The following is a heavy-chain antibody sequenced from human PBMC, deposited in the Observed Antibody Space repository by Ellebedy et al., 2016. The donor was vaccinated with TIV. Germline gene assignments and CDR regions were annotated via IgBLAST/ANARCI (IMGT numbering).Heavy chain of an antibody. V-gene: IGHV1-69*13. D-gene: IGHD5-12*01. CDR2: IIPIFGTA. J-gene: IGHJ3*02. CDR1: GGTFSSYA. Sequence: AASVKVSCKASGGTFSSYAISWVRQAPGQGLEWMGGIIPIFGTANYAQKFQGRVTITADESTSTAYMELSSLRSEDTAVYYCASSGLATSDAFDIWGQGTMVTVSS. CDR3: ASSGLATSDAFDI.